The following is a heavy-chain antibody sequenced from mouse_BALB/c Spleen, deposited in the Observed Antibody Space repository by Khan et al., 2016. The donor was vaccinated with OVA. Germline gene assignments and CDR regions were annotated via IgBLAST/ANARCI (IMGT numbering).Heavy chain of an antibody. Sequence: QVQLQQSGAELVRPGASVKLSCKASGYTFTSYWRNWVKQRPGQGLEWMGMIDPSDSETHYNQMFKDKATLTVDKSSSTAYMQLSSLTSEDSAVYYGTRREKYGYDPSWFAYWGQGTLVTVSA. J-gene: IGHJ3*01. D-gene: IGHD2-2*01. CDR3: TRREKYGYDPSWFAY. CDR2: IDPSDSET. CDR1: GYTFTSYW. V-gene: IGHV1-61*01.